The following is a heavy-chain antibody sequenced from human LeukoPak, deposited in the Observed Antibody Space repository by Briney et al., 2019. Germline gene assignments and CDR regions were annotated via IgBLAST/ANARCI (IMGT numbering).Heavy chain of an antibody. J-gene: IGHJ6*02. V-gene: IGHV3-74*01. CDR1: GFTFINYA. D-gene: IGHD5-18*01. Sequence: PGGSLRLSCAASGFTFINYAMAWVRQAPGKGLEWVSHINSDGSITSYADSVKGRFTISRDNAKNTLYLQMNSLRAEDTAVYYCARDAVDTANAVWGQGTTVTVSS. CDR3: ARDAVDTANAV. CDR2: INSDGSIT.